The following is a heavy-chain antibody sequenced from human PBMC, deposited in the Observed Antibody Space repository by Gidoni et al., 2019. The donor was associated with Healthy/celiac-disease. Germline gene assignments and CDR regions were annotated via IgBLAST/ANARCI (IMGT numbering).Heavy chain of an antibody. CDR1: GSTFSSYA. J-gene: IGHJ4*02. V-gene: IGHV3-23*01. D-gene: IGHD5-12*01. CDR2: ISGSACST. Sequence: EVPLLESGGGLVQPGGSLRICCAASGSTFSSYAMSWVRQAPGKGLEWVSAISGSACSTNSAASVKGRFTISRDNSKNTLYLQMNSLRAEDTAVYYCAKDRGSGYDFGLFDYWGQGTLVTVSS. CDR3: AKDRGSGYDFGLFDY.